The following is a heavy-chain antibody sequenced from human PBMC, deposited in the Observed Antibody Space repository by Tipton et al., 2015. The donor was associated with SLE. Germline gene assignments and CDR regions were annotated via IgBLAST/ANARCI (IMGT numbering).Heavy chain of an antibody. D-gene: IGHD6-6*01. Sequence: SLRLSCAASGFTFSSYAMSWVRQAPGKGLEWVSAISGSGGSTYYADSVKGRFTISRDNAKNSLYLQMNSLRAEDTAVYYCATGSSSPQFDYWGQGTLVTVSS. CDR2: ISGSGGST. CDR1: GFTFSSYA. V-gene: IGHV3-23*01. CDR3: ATGSSSPQFDY. J-gene: IGHJ4*02.